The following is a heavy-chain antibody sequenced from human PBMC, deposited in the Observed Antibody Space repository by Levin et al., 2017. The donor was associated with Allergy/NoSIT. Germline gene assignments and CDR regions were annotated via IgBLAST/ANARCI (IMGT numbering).Heavy chain of an antibody. CDR3: ARDRVVRSRSWGPTNNWFDP. J-gene: IGHJ5*02. CDR2: ISSSSSTI. V-gene: IGHV3-48*02. D-gene: IGHD3-10*01. Sequence: GESLKISCAASGFTFSSYSMNWVRQAPGKGLEWVSYISSSSSTIYYADSVKGRFTISRDNAKNSLYLQMNSLRDEDTAVYYCARDRVVRSRSWGPTNNWFDPWGQGTLVTVSS. CDR1: GFTFSSYS.